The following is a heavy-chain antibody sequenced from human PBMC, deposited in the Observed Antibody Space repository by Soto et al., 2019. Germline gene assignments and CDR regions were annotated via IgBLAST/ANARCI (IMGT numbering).Heavy chain of an antibody. D-gene: IGHD6-13*01. V-gene: IGHV4-39*01. Sequence: QLQLQESGPGLVKPSETLSLTCTVPGGSISSSSYWGWIRQPPGKGLEWIGSIYSIGSTYYNPSLKSRVTISVDTSKNQFSLKLSSVTAADTAVYYCRRSSRYSTDVWGQGTTVTVSS. J-gene: IGHJ6*02. CDR2: IYSIGST. CDR3: RRSSRYSTDV. CDR1: GGSISSSSY.